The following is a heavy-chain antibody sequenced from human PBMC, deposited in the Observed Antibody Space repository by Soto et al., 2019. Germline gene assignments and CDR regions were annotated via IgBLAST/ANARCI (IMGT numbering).Heavy chain of an antibody. CDR1: GGSISSSSYY. Sequence: TLSLTCTVSGGSISSSSYYWGWIRQPPGKGLEWIGSIYYSGSTYYNPSLKSRVTISVDTSKNQFSLKLSSVTAADTAVYYCARLLGYCSSTSCYSPFYYYGMDVWGQGTTVTVSS. V-gene: IGHV4-39*01. D-gene: IGHD2-2*02. CDR3: ARLLGYCSSTSCYSPFYYYGMDV. J-gene: IGHJ6*02. CDR2: IYYSGST.